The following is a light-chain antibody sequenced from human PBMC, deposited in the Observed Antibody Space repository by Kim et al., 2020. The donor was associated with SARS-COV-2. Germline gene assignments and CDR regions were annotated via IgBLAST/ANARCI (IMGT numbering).Light chain of an antibody. CDR2: GRN. V-gene: IGLV3-19*01. CDR3: QSRDSGGNVL. CDR1: TLRSYY. Sequence: SSELTQDPAVSVALGQTVRITCQGDTLRSYYATWYQQKPRQAPLLVIFGRNDRPSGIPDRFSGSTSGNTASLTISGAQPEDEADFYCQSRDSGGNVLFGGGTQLTVL. J-gene: IGLJ2*01.